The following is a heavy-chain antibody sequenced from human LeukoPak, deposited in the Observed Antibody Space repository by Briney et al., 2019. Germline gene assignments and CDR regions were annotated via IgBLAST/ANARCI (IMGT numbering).Heavy chain of an antibody. Sequence: GGSLRLSCAASGFTLISYGMQWVRQAPGKGLVWVSRINTDGSSTSYADSVKGRFTVSRDNAKNTLYLQVNSLRAEDTAVYFCTRELPREVTLDYWSQGTLVTVSS. CDR3: TRELPREVTLDY. V-gene: IGHV3-74*01. J-gene: IGHJ4*01. CDR1: GFTLISYG. CDR2: INTDGSST. D-gene: IGHD2-21*02.